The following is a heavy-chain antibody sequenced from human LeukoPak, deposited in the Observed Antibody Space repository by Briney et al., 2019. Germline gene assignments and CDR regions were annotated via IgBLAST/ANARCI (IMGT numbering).Heavy chain of an antibody. D-gene: IGHD6-19*01. CDR2: INSDGSST. J-gene: IGHJ6*03. Sequence: GGSLRLSCAASGFTFSSYWMHWVRQAPGKGLVWVSRINSDGSSTSYADSVKGRFTISRDNAKNSLYLQMNSLRAEDTALYYCARGGYSSGWLPKYYYYYYMDVWGKGTTVTVSS. CDR3: ARGGYSSGWLPKYYYYYYMDV. CDR1: GFTFSSYW. V-gene: IGHV3-74*01.